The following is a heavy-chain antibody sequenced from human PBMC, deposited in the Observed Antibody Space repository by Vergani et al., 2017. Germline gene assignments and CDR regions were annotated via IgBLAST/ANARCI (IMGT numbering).Heavy chain of an antibody. CDR3: ARDRQIVVVPAAQIYYYYGMDV. CDR2: IYYSGST. Sequence: QVQLQESGPGLVKPSQTLSLTCTVSGGSISSGGYYWSWIRQHPGKGLEWIGYIYYSGSTYYNPSLKSRVTISVDTSKNQFSLKLSSVTAADTAVYYCARDRQIVVVPAAQIYYYYGMDVWGQGP. CDR1: GGSISSGGYY. V-gene: IGHV4-31*03. J-gene: IGHJ6*02. D-gene: IGHD2-2*01.